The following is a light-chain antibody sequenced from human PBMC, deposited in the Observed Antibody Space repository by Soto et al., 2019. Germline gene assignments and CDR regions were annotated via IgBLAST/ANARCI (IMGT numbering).Light chain of an antibody. CDR3: QQYNNWGLS. J-gene: IGKJ4*01. CDR1: QNVGTN. V-gene: IGKV3D-15*01. Sequence: IVMTQSPATLSVSPGERVTLSCRASQNVGTNLAWYQQKPGQAPRLLIYGSSTRATGIPATFSGSGSGTEFTLTISSLQSEESAVYYSQQYNNWGLSFGGGTKVEIK. CDR2: GSS.